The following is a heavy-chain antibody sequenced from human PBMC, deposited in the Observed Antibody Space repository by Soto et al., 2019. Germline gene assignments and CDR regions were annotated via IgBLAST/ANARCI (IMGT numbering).Heavy chain of an antibody. V-gene: IGHV2-5*02. Sequence: QITLKESGPTLVKPTQTLTLTCTFSGFSLTTGGLGVGWIRQPPGKALEWLAIIFWDDDKRYSPSLKSRLSFTKDTSKNQVVLTMTNMDPVDTGTYYCARMDCTATKCSLDYWGQGTLVTVSS. D-gene: IGHD2-8*01. J-gene: IGHJ4*02. CDR1: GFSLTTGGLG. CDR3: ARMDCTATKCSLDY. CDR2: IFWDDDK.